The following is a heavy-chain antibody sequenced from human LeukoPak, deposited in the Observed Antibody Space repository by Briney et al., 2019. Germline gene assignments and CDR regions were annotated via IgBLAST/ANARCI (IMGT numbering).Heavy chain of an antibody. CDR1: GYTFTSNY. D-gene: IGHD1/OR15-1a*01. Sequence: ASVKVSCKASGYTFTSNYIHWVRQAPGQGLEWMGIINPSGGSTSYAQKFQGRVTMTRDTSTSTVYMELSSLRSEDTAVYYCARDMGEQDAFDIWGQGTMVTVSS. J-gene: IGHJ3*02. CDR3: ARDMGEQDAFDI. CDR2: INPSGGST. V-gene: IGHV1-46*01.